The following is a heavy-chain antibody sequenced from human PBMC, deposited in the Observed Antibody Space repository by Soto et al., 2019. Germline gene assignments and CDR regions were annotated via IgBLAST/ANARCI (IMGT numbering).Heavy chain of an antibody. D-gene: IGHD1-26*01. Sequence: QVQLQESGPGLVKPSGTLSLTCAVSGGSISSSNWWSWVHQPPGKGLEWIGEIYHSGSTNYNPSLKSPVTISVDKSKNQFSLKLSSVTAADTAVYYCARVSGSYYYGMDVWGQGTTVTVSS. CDR3: ARVSGSYYYGMDV. CDR1: GGSISSSNW. V-gene: IGHV4-4*02. J-gene: IGHJ6*02. CDR2: IYHSGST.